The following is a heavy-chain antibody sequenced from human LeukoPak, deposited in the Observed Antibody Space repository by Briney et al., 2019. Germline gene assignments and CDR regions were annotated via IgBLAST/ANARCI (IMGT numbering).Heavy chain of an antibody. CDR3: AREGSTYNWFDP. CDR2: IYYSGST. Sequence: PSETLSLTCTVSGGSISSYYWSWIRQPPGKGLEWIGYIYYSGSTNYNPSLKSRVTISVDTSKNQFSLKLSSVTAADTAVYYCAREGSTYNWFDPWGQGTLVTVSS. V-gene: IGHV4-59*01. J-gene: IGHJ5*02. CDR1: GGSISSYY. D-gene: IGHD2-15*01.